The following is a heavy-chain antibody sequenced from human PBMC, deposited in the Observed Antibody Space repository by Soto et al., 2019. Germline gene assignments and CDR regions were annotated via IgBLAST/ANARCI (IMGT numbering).Heavy chain of an antibody. Sequence: SETLSLTGAVYGGSFSGYYWSWIRQPPGKGLEWIGEINHSGSTNYNPSLKSRVTISVDTSKNQFSLKLSSVTAADTAVYYCARGITIFGVVTGRGWFDPWGQGTLVTV. J-gene: IGHJ5*02. CDR1: GGSFSGYY. CDR3: ARGITIFGVVTGRGWFDP. D-gene: IGHD3-3*01. V-gene: IGHV4-34*01. CDR2: INHSGST.